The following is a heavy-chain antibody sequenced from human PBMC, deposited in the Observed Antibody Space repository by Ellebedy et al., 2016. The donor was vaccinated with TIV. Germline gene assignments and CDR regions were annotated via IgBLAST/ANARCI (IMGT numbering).Heavy chain of an antibody. J-gene: IGHJ4*02. D-gene: IGHD4-17*01. V-gene: IGHV3-9*01. CDR1: GFTFDDYA. CDR3: AKAYYGDYESNCFDY. Sequence: GGSLRLXXAASGFTFDDYAMHWVRQAPGKGLEWVSGISWNSGSIGYADSVKGRFTISRDNAKNSLYLQMNSLRAEDTALYYCAKAYYGDYESNCFDYWGQGTLVTVSS. CDR2: ISWNSGSI.